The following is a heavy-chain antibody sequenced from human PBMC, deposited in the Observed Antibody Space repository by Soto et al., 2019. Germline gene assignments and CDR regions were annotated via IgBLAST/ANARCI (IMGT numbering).Heavy chain of an antibody. J-gene: IGHJ3*02. V-gene: IGHV3-23*01. CDR3: AKTTDGWFSAFEI. CDR1: WFIFSSYA. D-gene: IGHD6-19*01. CDR2: ISGSGTTA. Sequence: PGGSLRLSCAASWFIFSSYAMSWVRQAPGKGLEWVSAISGSGTTAYYADSVKGRFTFSRDNSKKTMYLQMNSLRAEDTAVYYCAKTTDGWFSAFEIWGQGTMVTVSS.